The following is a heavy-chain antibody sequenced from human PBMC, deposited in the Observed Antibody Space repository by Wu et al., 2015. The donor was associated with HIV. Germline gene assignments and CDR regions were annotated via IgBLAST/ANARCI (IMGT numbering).Heavy chain of an antibody. D-gene: IGHD2-2*03. CDR2: IIPIFGSA. J-gene: IGHJ6*03. Sequence: QVQLVQSGAEVKKPGSSVKVSCKASGGTFSSYAISWVRQAPGQGLEWMGGIIPIFGSANYSQKFQDRVTITTDESTSTAYMELSSLSSEDAAVYYCARDPMSGYCSSTSCYYMDVWGKGTTVTVSS. CDR1: GGTFSSYA. V-gene: IGHV1-69*05. CDR3: ARDPMSGYCSSTSCYYMDV.